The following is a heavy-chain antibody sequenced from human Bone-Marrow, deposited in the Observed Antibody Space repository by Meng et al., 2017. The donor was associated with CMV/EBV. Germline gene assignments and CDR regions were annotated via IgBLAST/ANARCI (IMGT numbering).Heavy chain of an antibody. Sequence: ASVKVSCKASGYTFTGYYMHWVRQAPGQGLEWMGWINPNSGGTNYAQKFQGRVTMTTDTSTSTAYMELRSLRSDDTGVYYCARDRKNLYYYGSGRPDAFDIWGQGTMVTVSS. CDR3: ARDRKNLYYYGSGRPDAFDI. CDR1: GYTFTGYY. D-gene: IGHD3-10*01. CDR2: INPNSGGT. V-gene: IGHV1-2*02. J-gene: IGHJ3*02.